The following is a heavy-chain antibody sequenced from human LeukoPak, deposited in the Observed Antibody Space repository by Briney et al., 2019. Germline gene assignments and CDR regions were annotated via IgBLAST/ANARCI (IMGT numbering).Heavy chain of an antibody. CDR1: GFTFSSYE. CDR3: AREGSEQWLVRGIGNWFDP. CDR2: ISSSGSTI. Sequence: PGGSLRLSCAASGFTFSSYEMNWVRQAPGKGLEWVSYISSSGSTIYYADSVKGRFTISRDNAKNSLYLQMNSLRAEDTAVYYCAREGSEQWLVRGIGNWFDPWGQGTLVTVSS. V-gene: IGHV3-48*03. D-gene: IGHD6-19*01. J-gene: IGHJ5*02.